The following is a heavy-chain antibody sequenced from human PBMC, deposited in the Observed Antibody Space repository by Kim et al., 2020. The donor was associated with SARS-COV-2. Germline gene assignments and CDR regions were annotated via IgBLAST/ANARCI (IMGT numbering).Heavy chain of an antibody. V-gene: IGHV4-34*01. Sequence: KSRVTISVDTAKNQFSLKLSSVTAADTAVYYCARAPTRSIAARGLNWFDPWGQGTLVTVSS. CDR3: ARAPTRSIAARGLNWFDP. D-gene: IGHD6-6*01. J-gene: IGHJ5*02.